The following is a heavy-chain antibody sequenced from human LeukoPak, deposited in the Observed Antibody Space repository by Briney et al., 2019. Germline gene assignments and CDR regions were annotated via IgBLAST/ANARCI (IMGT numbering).Heavy chain of an antibody. CDR3: ARDNSGSYLSYDAFDI. V-gene: IGHV1-69*06. CDR2: IIPIFGTA. D-gene: IGHD1-26*01. J-gene: IGHJ3*02. Sequence: SVKVSCKASGGTFSSYAISWVRQAPGQGLEWMGGIIPIFGTANYAQKFQGRVTITADNSTSTAYMELSSLRSEDTAVYYCARDNSGSYLSYDAFDIWGQGTMVTVSS. CDR1: GGTFSSYA.